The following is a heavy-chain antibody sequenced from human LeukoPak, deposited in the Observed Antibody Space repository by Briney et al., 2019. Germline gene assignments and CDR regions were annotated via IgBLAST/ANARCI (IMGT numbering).Heavy chain of an antibody. CDR1: GGSISSHY. CDR3: AREDWSGYFDY. D-gene: IGHD3-3*01. V-gene: IGHV4-59*11. Sequence: PSETLSLTCTVAGGSISSHYWSWIRQPPGKGLEWIGYIYYSGSTNYNPSLKSRVTISVDTSKNQFSLKLSSVTAADTAVYYCAREDWSGYFDYWGQGTLVTVSS. J-gene: IGHJ4*02. CDR2: IYYSGST.